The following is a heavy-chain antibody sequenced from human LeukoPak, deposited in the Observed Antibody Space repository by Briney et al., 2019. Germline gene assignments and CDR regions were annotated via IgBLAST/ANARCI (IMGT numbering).Heavy chain of an antibody. V-gene: IGHV3-30*18. CDR3: AKDGRSGWADY. CDR2: ISYDGSNK. D-gene: IGHD6-19*01. J-gene: IGHJ4*02. CDR1: GFTVSDNY. Sequence: GGSLRLSCAASGFTVSDNYMNWVRQAPGKGLEWVAVISYDGSNKYYADSVKGRFTISRDNSKNTLYLQMNSLRAEDTAVYYCAKDGRSGWADYWGQGTLVTVSS.